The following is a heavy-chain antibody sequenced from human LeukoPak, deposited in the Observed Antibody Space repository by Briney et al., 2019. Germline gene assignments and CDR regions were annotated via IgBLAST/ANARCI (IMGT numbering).Heavy chain of an antibody. CDR2: IKQDGSEK. J-gene: IGHJ4*02. CDR1: GFTFNNYW. CDR3: ASGRSTNSDY. D-gene: IGHD1-26*01. Sequence: GGSLRLSCAASGFTFNNYWMSWVRQAPGKGLEWVANIKQDGSEKYYVDSVKGRFTISRDNSKNTLYLQMNSLRAEDTAVYYCASGRSTNSDYWGQGTLVTVSS. V-gene: IGHV3-7*05.